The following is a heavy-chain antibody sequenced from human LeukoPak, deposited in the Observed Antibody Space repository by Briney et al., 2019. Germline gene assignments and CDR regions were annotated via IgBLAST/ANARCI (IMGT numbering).Heavy chain of an antibody. CDR2: ISTTGTYI. CDR1: GFTFSSYW. Sequence: PGGSLRLSCAASGFTFSSYWMTWVRQAPGKGLEWVSSISTTGTYIYYADSVKGRFTISRDNAQNSLYLQMSSLRDEDTAVYYCAREGTKGGAADIFDCWGQGTLVTVSS. D-gene: IGHD1-26*01. V-gene: IGHV3-21*06. CDR3: AREGTKGGAADIFDC. J-gene: IGHJ4*02.